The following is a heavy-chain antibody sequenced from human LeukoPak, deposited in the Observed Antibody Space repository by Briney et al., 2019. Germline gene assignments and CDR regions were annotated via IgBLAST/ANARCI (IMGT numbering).Heavy chain of an antibody. Sequence: SEALSLTCAVYGGSFSGYYWSWIRQPPGKGLEWIGEINHSGSTNYNPSLKSRVTISVDTSKNQFSLKLSSVTAADTAVYYCAREYDDLDYWGQGTLVTVSS. D-gene: IGHD3-22*01. CDR2: INHSGST. CDR1: GGSFSGYY. V-gene: IGHV4-34*01. J-gene: IGHJ4*02. CDR3: AREYDDLDY.